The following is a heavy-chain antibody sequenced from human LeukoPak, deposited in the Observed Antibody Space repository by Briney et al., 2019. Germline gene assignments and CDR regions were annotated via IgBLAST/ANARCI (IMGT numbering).Heavy chain of an antibody. D-gene: IGHD3-10*01. CDR2: INTNTGNP. CDR3: ARDRVGELEDYYYGMDV. V-gene: IGHV7-4-1*02. J-gene: IGHJ6*02. CDR1: GYTFTSYA. Sequence: ASVKVSCKASGYTFTSYAMNWVRQAPGQGLEWMGWINTNTGNPTYAQGFTGRFVFSLDTSVSTAYLQISSLKAEDTAVYYCARDRVGELEDYYYGMDVWGQGTTVTVSS.